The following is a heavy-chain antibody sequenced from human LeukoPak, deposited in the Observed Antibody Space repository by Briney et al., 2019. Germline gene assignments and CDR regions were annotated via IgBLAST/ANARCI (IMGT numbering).Heavy chain of an antibody. D-gene: IGHD3-10*01. J-gene: IGHJ4*02. CDR1: GFTFGDYA. Sequence: GGSLRLSCTASGFTFGDYAMSWFRQAPGKGLEWVAFIRYDGTNKYYADSVKGRFTISRDNSKNTLYLQMNSLRAEDTAVYYCARDAVRRFDYWGQGTLVTVSS. CDR2: IRYDGTNK. V-gene: IGHV3-30*02. CDR3: ARDAVRRFDY.